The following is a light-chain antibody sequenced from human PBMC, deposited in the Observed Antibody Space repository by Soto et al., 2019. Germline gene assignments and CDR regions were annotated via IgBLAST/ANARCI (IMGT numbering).Light chain of an antibody. CDR2: DAS. Sequence: EIVLTQSPATLSLSPGDRATLSCRASQSVGSYLGWYQQRPGQAPRLLIYDASNRATGIPARFSGSGSGTGFTPTTSSLEPADFAVYYCQQRSDWPSTSGGGTKVDIK. CDR3: QQRSDWPST. CDR1: QSVGSY. V-gene: IGKV3-11*01. J-gene: IGKJ4*01.